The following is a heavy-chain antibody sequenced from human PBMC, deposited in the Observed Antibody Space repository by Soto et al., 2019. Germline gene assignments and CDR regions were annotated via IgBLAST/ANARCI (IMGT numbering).Heavy chain of an antibody. D-gene: IGHD3-3*01. J-gene: IGHJ5*02. CDR2: INPSGGST. Sequence: QVQLVQSGAEVKKPGASVKVSCKASGYTFTSYYMHWVRQAPGQGLEWMGIINPSGGSTSYAQKFQGRVTMTRDTSTSTVYMELSSLRSEDTAVYYCARELRLAGFHLVTIFGVVTETLYNWFDPWGQGTLVTVSS. V-gene: IGHV1-46*01. CDR1: GYTFTSYY. CDR3: ARELRLAGFHLVTIFGVVTETLYNWFDP.